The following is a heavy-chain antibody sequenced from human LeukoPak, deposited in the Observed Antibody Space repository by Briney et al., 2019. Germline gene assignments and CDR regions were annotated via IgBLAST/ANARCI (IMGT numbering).Heavy chain of an antibody. CDR2: IGATGDT. J-gene: IGHJ3*02. Sequence: GGSLRLSCAAPGLTFSSYDMHWVRQAPGKGLEWVSSIGATGDTYYAGSVKGRFTISRENAKKSLYLQVSSLRAEDTAVYFCVLGAYWNDDKNAFHIWGPGTMVTVSS. D-gene: IGHD1-1*01. CDR1: GLTFSSYD. V-gene: IGHV3-13*01. CDR3: VLGAYWNDDKNAFHI.